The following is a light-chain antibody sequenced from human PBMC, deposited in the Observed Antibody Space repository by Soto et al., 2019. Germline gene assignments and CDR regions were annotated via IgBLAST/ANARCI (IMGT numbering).Light chain of an antibody. J-gene: IGKJ5*01. V-gene: IGKV3-20*01. Sequence: QSPGPLSLSPGERATLSCRASQTISSNYLAWYQQKPGQAPRLLIYGASGRATGIPDRFSGSGSGTDFTLTISRLEPEDFAVYYCQQYTSSLITFGQGTRLEIK. CDR2: GAS. CDR3: QQYTSSLIT. CDR1: QTISSNY.